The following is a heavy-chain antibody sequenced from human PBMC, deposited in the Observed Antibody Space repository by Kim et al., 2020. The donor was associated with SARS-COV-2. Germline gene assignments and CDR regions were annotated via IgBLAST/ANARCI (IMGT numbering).Heavy chain of an antibody. D-gene: IGHD3-10*01. J-gene: IGHJ4*02. Sequence: YARSVKGPFTISRNNSKNTLYRQMNSRRAEATAVYYCAKASGSGSFPDYWGQGTLVTVSS. V-gene: IGHV3-33*06. CDR3: AKASGSGSFPDY.